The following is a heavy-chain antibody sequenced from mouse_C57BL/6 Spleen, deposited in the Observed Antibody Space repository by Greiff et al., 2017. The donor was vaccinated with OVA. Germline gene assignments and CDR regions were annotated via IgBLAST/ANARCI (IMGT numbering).Heavy chain of an antibody. CDR3: AREALLPYY. J-gene: IGHJ2*01. CDR2: IDPSDSYT. CDR1: GYTFTSYW. V-gene: IGHV1-59*01. D-gene: IGHD2-1*01. Sequence: QVQLQQPGAELVRPGTSVKLSCKASGYTFTSYWMHWVKQRPVQGLEWIGVIDPSDSYTNYNQKFKGKATLTVDTSSSTAYMQLSSLPSEDSAVYYCAREALLPYYWGQGTTLTVSS.